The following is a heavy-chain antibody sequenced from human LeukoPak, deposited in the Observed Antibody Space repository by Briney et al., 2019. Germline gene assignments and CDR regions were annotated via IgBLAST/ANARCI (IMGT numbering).Heavy chain of an antibody. J-gene: IGHJ4*02. D-gene: IGHD3-22*01. CDR1: GYTFTENY. CDR3: ARGKSGYSP. Sequence: ASVKVSCKVSGYTFTENYIHWVRQTPGRGLEWMGLINPHTGAANYTQSFQGRVTLTRDTSSSTAYMHLSSLRFDDTAVYYCARGKSGYSPWGQETPVTVSS. CDR2: INPHTGAA. V-gene: IGHV1-2*02.